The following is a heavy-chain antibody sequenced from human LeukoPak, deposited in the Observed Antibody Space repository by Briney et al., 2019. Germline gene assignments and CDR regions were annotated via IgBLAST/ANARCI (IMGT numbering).Heavy chain of an antibody. CDR2: ISNSGSSI. D-gene: IGHD3-10*01. J-gene: IGHJ4*02. Sequence: GGSLRLSCAASGFTFSDYYMSWIRQAPGKGLEWVSYISNSGSSIYYADSVKGRFTISRDNAKNSLYLQMNSLGAEDTAVYYCARVHLVRGVIDYWGQGTLVTVSS. V-gene: IGHV3-11*01. CDR1: GFTFSDYY. CDR3: ARVHLVRGVIDY.